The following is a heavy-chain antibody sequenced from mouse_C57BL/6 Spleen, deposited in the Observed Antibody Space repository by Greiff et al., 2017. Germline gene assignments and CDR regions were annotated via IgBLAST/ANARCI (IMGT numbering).Heavy chain of an antibody. CDR1: GFTFTDYY. V-gene: IGHV7-3*01. CDR2: IRNKANGYTT. J-gene: IGHJ2*01. D-gene: IGHD1-1*01. Sequence: EVKLVESGGGLVQPGGSLSLSCAASGFTFTDYYMSWVRQPPGKALEWLGFIRNKANGYTTEYSASVQGRFTISRDNSQRSLDLLMNALRAYDSAAFYYSRSLRWYFDYWGQGTTLTVSS. CDR3: SRSLRWYFDY.